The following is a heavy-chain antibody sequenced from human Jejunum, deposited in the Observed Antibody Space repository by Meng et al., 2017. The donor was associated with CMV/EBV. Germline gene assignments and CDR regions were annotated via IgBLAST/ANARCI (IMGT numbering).Heavy chain of an antibody. CDR2: LYSGGTT. J-gene: IGHJ5*02. D-gene: IGHD2-2*01. Sequence: EVQLVESGXGLVQPGESLRLSCAASGFTVSSSYISWVRQAPGKGLEWVSALYSGGTTYYADSVRGRFASSADNSKNTLYLQMDGLRAEDTAVYYCARQVSSSSTYVPWGQGTRVTVSS. CDR3: ARQVSSSSTYVP. V-gene: IGHV3-66*04. CDR1: GFTVSSSY.